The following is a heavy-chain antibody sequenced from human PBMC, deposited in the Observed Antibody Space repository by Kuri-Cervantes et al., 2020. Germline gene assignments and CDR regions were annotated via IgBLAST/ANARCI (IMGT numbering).Heavy chain of an antibody. D-gene: IGHD6-19*01. J-gene: IGHJ4*02. CDR3: AKAGSGWSFDY. CDR1: GFTFINYA. Sequence: GESLKISCAASGFTFINYAMSWVRQAPGKGLEWVSSISGSGDKTYYADSVKGRFTISRDNSKNTLYLQMNSLRPEDTAVYYCAKAGSGWSFDYWGQGTLVTVSS. V-gene: IGHV3-23*01. CDR2: ISGSGDKT.